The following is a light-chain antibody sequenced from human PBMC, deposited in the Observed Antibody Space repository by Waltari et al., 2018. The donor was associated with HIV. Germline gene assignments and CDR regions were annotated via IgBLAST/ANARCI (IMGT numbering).Light chain of an antibody. CDR1: NSDIGNHDY. J-gene: IGLJ2*01. Sequence: QSALTQPPSASGSPGQSVTISCTGTNSDIGNHDYVAWYQQHPGKPPKLIISEVNKRPSGVPNRFSGSKSGNTASLTVSGLQAEDEAAYYCSSYAGTNDFYVIFGGGTKLTVL. V-gene: IGLV2-8*01. CDR3: SSYAGTNDFYVI. CDR2: EVN.